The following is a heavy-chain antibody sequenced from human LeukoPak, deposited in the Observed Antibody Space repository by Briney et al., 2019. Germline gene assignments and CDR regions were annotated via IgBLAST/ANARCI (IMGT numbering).Heavy chain of an antibody. CDR3: AKGAEIDL. V-gene: IGHV3-23*01. J-gene: IGHJ5*02. D-gene: IGHD3-16*01. CDR1: GFTFTNYA. CDR2: VTGPGDTT. Sequence: GGSLRLSCVTSGFTFTNYAMNWVRQAPGKGLEWVSAVTGPGDTTYYADSVKGRFFMSREDSETTVYLQMNSLRAEDTAIYYCAKGAEIDLWGQGTLVTVSS.